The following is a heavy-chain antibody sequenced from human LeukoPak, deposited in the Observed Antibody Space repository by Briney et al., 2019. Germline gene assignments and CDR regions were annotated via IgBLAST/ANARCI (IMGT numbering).Heavy chain of an antibody. CDR1: GFTFTSYS. J-gene: IGHJ5*02. D-gene: IGHD3-10*01. V-gene: IGHV3-23*01. CDR2: FSGSGDST. CDR3: AKGPGRWDP. Sequence: GGSLRLSCAASGFTFTSYSMNWVRQAPRNGLEWVSGFSGSGDSTPHAESGKGRFTMSRHNSKQTTYRRVNRLRAEDTAVYYCAKGPGRWDPWGQGTLVTVSS.